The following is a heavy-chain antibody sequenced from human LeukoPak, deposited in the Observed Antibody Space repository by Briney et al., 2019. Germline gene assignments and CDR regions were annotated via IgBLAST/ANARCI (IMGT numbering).Heavy chain of an antibody. J-gene: IGHJ4*02. CDR2: MNPNSGNT. CDR3: ARGLRLGERRGSYRPRGFAFDY. CDR1: GYTFTSYD. Sequence: GASVKVSCKASGYTFTSYDINWVRQATGQGLEWMGWMNPNSGNTGYAQKFQGRVTMTRNTSISTAYMELSSLRSEDTAVYYCARGLRLGERRGSYRPRGFAFDYWGQGTLVTVSS. V-gene: IGHV1-8*01. D-gene: IGHD3-16*02.